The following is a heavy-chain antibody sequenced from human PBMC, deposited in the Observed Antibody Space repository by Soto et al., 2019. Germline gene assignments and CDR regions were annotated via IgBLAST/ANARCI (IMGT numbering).Heavy chain of an antibody. D-gene: IGHD6-6*01. Sequence: GGSLRLSCAASGFTFSSYAMSWVRQAPGKGLEWVSAISGSGGSTYYADSVKGRFTISRDNSKNTLYLQMNSLRAEDTAVYYCAKDLRGVYSSSYFDYWGQGTLVTVSS. J-gene: IGHJ4*02. CDR2: ISGSGGST. V-gene: IGHV3-23*01. CDR1: GFTFSSYA. CDR3: AKDLRGVYSSSYFDY.